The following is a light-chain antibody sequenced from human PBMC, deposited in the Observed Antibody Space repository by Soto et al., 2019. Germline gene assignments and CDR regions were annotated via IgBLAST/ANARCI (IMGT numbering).Light chain of an antibody. J-gene: IGLJ3*02. V-gene: IGLV2-23*02. CDR3: CSYAGRNTGV. Sequence: QSVLTQPASVSGSPGQSITLSCTGTSSDIGNYNLVSWYQQHPGKAPKLLIYEVGKRPSGVSDRFSGSKAGTMASLTISGLRAEDEADYHCCSYAGRNTGVFGGGTKLTVL. CDR2: EVG. CDR1: SSDIGNYNL.